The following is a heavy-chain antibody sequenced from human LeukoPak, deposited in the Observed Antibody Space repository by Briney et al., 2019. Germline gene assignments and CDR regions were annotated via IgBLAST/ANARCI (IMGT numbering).Heavy chain of an antibody. Sequence: ASVKVSCKASGYTFTSCDINWVRQATGQGLEWMGWMNPNSGNTGYAQKFQGRVTMTRNTSISTAYMELSSLRSEDTAVYYCARGIYPNYDILTGYYGPPDYWGQGTLVTVSS. CDR3: ARGIYPNYDILTGYYGPPDY. CDR1: GYTFTSCD. V-gene: IGHV1-8*01. CDR2: MNPNSGNT. D-gene: IGHD3-9*01. J-gene: IGHJ4*02.